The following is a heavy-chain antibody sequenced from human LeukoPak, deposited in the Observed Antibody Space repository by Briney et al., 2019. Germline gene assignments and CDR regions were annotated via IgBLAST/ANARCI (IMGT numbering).Heavy chain of an antibody. CDR1: GGSISSSSYY. J-gene: IGHJ4*02. V-gene: IGHV4-39*01. D-gene: IGHD3-16*02. CDR2: IYYSGST. CDR3: ASHYDYVWGSYRYTPDY. Sequence: SETLSLTXTVSGGSISSSSYYWGWIRQPPGKGLEWSGSIYYSGSTYYNPSLKSRVTISVDTSKNQFSLKLSSVTAADTAVYYCASHYDYVWGSYRYTPDYWGQGTLVTVSS.